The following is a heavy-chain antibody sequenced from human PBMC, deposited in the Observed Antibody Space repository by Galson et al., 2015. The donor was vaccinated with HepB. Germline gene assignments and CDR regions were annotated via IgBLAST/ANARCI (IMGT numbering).Heavy chain of an antibody. CDR1: GFTFKTYW. Sequence: SLRLSCAASGFTFKTYWMTWVRQAPGKGLEWVASINQHGNDKYYVDSVKGRFTIYRDNIKNSVYLQVNSLTAEDTAVYYCARDYYDTSDYYWGFDFWGQGTLVTVSS. D-gene: IGHD3-22*01. V-gene: IGHV3-7*03. CDR3: ARDYYDTSDYYWGFDF. CDR2: INQHGNDK. J-gene: IGHJ4*02.